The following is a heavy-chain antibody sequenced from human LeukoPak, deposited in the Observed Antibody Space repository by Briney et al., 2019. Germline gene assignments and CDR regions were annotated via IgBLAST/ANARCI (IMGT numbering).Heavy chain of an antibody. V-gene: IGHV4-39*01. J-gene: IGHJ4*02. Sequence: SETLSLTCTVSGGSISSSPYYWGCIRQPPGKGLEWIGSVYYSGSTPYNPPLKSRVTISVDTSKNQFSLKLNSVTAADTAVYYCARPLTGYSYFDYWGQGTLVTVSS. D-gene: IGHD3-9*01. CDR2: VYYSGST. CDR1: GGSISSSPYY. CDR3: ARPLTGYSYFDY.